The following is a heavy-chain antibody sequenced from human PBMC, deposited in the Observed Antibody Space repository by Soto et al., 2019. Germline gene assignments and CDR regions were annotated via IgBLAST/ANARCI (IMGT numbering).Heavy chain of an antibody. CDR3: ARRVLTGAFVSD. CDR2: IFSDGNT. D-gene: IGHD3-10*01. Sequence: EVQLMESGGGLVQPGGSLRLSCAASGFTVSTNYMNWVRQAPGKGLEWVSVIFSDGNTDYADSVKGRFTISRDNSKNTVYFQLSSLRDEDTAVYFCARRVLTGAFVSDWGQGPLVTVSS. CDR1: GFTVSTNY. V-gene: IGHV3-66*01. J-gene: IGHJ4*02.